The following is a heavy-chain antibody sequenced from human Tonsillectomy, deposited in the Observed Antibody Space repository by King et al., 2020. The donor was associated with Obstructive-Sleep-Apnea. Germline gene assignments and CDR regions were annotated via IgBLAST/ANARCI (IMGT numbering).Heavy chain of an antibody. D-gene: IGHD2-21*02. CDR3: AREPNGDFDALDI. Sequence: VQLVESGGGVVQPGRSLRISCVASGFIFNDHIMHWVRQAPGKGLEWVALISKDGSRFWYPDSVKGRFTISRDNSKNTLFLQMNTLGMEDTAMYYCAREPNGDFDALDIWGQGTLVSVSA. V-gene: IGHV3-30*01. J-gene: IGHJ3*02. CDR2: ISKDGSRF. CDR1: GFIFNDHI.